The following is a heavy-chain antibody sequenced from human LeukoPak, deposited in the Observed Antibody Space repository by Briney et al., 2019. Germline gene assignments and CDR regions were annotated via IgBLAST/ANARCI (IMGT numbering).Heavy chain of an antibody. D-gene: IGHD4-23*01. J-gene: IGHJ4*02. V-gene: IGHV3-21*01. CDR1: GFTFSNFA. CDR3: VREDYGGNSVFDS. Sequence: GGSLRLSCAASGFTFSNFAMNWVRQAPGKGLEWVSFISSSGNYIYYADSVKGRFTISRDNAKNSLYLQMNSLRAEDTAVYYCVREDYGGNSVFDSWGQGTLVTVSS. CDR2: ISSSGNYI.